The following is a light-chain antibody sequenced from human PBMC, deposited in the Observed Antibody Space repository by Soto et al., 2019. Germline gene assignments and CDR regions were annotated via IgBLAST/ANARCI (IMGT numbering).Light chain of an antibody. V-gene: IGKV1-39*01. CDR2: AAS. Sequence: DIQMTQSPSSLSASVGDRVTITCRASQSISSYLNWYQQKPGKAPKLLIYAASSLQSGVPSRFSVSGSGTDFTLTISNLQPEDFATYYCQQSYSTPPMHTFGQGTKLEIK. CDR1: QSISSY. J-gene: IGKJ2*01. CDR3: QQSYSTPPMHT.